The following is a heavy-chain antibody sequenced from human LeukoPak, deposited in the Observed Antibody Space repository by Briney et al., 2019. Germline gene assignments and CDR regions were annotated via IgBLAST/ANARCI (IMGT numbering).Heavy chain of an antibody. CDR1: GGTFSSYA. V-gene: IGHV1-69*06. CDR2: IIPIFGTA. Sequence: AVKVSCKASGGTFSSYAISWVRQAPGQGLEWMGGIIPIFGTANYAQKFQGRVTITADKSTSTAYMELSSLRSEDTAVYYCARKRMDTAMVSYYYYGMDVWGKGTTVTVSS. D-gene: IGHD5-18*01. CDR3: ARKRMDTAMVSYYYYGMDV. J-gene: IGHJ6*04.